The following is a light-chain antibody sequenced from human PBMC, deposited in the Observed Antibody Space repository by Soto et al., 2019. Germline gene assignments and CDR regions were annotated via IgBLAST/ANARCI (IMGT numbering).Light chain of an antibody. Sequence: EIVLTQSPGILSLSPGERATLACRASQSISSDHLAWYQQRPGQSPRLLIYGASSRTTGVPDRFSGSGSGTDFTLTISRLDPEDFAAYYCQHYRSAPFTFGPGTKVDIK. CDR2: GAS. CDR3: QHYRSAPFT. CDR1: QSISSDH. V-gene: IGKV3-20*01. J-gene: IGKJ3*01.